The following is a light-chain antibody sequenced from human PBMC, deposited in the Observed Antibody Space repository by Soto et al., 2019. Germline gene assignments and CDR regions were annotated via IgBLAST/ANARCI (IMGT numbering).Light chain of an antibody. J-gene: IGKJ1*01. Sequence: EMVMTQSPATLSVSPGERATLSYSASQSVSGNLAWYQQKPGQAPRLLIYGASTRATGIPARFSGSGSGTEFTLTISSLQSEDFAVYYCQQYNNWPPTFGQGTKVEIK. V-gene: IGKV3D-15*01. CDR3: QQYNNWPPT. CDR2: GAS. CDR1: QSVSGN.